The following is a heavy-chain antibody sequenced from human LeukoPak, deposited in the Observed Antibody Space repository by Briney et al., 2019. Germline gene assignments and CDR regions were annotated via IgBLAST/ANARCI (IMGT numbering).Heavy chain of an antibody. Sequence: SETLSLTCTVSGGSLSSYYFSWIRQSPGKGLEWIAYINYSGSASYNPSLKSRVTMSVDTSKQFSLSLSSATAADTAVYYCAKHNYDDYVFNIWGKGKTVTVSS. J-gene: IGHJ3*02. V-gene: IGHV4-59*08. D-gene: IGHD4-17*01. CDR2: INYSGSA. CDR3: AKHNYDDYVFNI. CDR1: GGSLSSYY.